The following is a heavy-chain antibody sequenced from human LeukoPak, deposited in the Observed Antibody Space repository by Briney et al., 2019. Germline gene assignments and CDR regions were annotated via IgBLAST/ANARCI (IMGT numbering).Heavy chain of an antibody. V-gene: IGHV3-23*01. J-gene: IGHJ4*02. Sequence: GGSLRLSCVASGFTFSSTTMGWVRQAPGRGLEWVSSITAIDGHTYYADSMRGRFTISRDNSKNTVYLQLNSLRAGDTAIYYCTKDRRGPAAGTWYFDSWGQGTLVTVSS. CDR1: GFTFSSTT. D-gene: IGHD6-13*01. CDR2: ITAIDGHT. CDR3: TKDRRGPAAGTWYFDS.